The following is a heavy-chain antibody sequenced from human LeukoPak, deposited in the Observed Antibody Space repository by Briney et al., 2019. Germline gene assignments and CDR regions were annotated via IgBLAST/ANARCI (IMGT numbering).Heavy chain of an antibody. V-gene: IGHV3-23*01. J-gene: IGHJ4*02. Sequence: GGSLRLSCAASRFTFSSYAMSWVRQAPGKGLEWVSAISGSGGSTYYADSVKGRFTISRDNSKNTLYLQMNSLRAEDTAVYYCTKSQAVVVAANLDYWGQGTLVTVSS. CDR1: RFTFSSYA. CDR3: TKSQAVVVAANLDY. CDR2: ISGSGGST. D-gene: IGHD2-15*01.